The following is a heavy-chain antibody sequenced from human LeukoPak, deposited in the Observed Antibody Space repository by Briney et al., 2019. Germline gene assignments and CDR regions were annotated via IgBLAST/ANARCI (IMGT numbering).Heavy chain of an antibody. V-gene: IGHV3-30*02. J-gene: IGHJ4*02. Sequence: GGSLRLSCAASGFTFSNHGMLWVRQAPGKGLEWVAFIRYDGSNQYYADSVKGRFTISRDSSKNTLYLQTNSLRDEDTAVYYCAKEVGVTTRGSFAYWGQGTLVTVSS. CDR3: AKEVGVTTRGSFAY. CDR1: GFTFSNHG. CDR2: IRYDGSNQ. D-gene: IGHD1-26*01.